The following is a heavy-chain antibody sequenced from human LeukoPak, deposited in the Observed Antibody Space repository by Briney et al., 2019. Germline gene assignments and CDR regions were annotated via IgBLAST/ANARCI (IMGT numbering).Heavy chain of an antibody. J-gene: IGHJ3*02. CDR2: IHDTGST. CDR1: GGSISRSNW. V-gene: IGHV4-4*02. D-gene: IGHD3-22*01. CDR3: ARGVVVITTGAFDI. Sequence: SGTLSLTCTVSGGSISRSNWWSWVRPPPGKGLEWIGEIHDTGSTNYNPPLKGRVTMSLDKSKNQFSLNLNSVTAADTAVYYCARGVVVITTGAFDIWGQGTMVTVSS.